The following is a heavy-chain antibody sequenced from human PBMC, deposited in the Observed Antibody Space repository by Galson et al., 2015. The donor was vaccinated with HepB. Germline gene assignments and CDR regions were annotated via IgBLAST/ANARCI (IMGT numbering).Heavy chain of an antibody. CDR3: TAQKLGRGAFDI. D-gene: IGHD7-27*01. Sequence: SLRLSCAASGFTFNNAWMNWVRQAPGRGLEWVGRIRTKTDGGTTDYTAPVKGRFTISRDDSKNTLYLQMTSLKTEDTAVYFCTAQKLGRGAFDIWGQGKMVTVSS. CDR1: GFTFNNAW. CDR2: IRTKTDGGTT. J-gene: IGHJ3*02. V-gene: IGHV3-15*01.